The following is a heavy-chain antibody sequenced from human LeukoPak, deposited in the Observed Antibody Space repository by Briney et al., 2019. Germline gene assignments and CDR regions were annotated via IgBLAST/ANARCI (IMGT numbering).Heavy chain of an antibody. CDR1: GLTFSRYA. D-gene: IGHD5-12*01. V-gene: IGHV3-23*01. Sequence: PGGSLRLSCAASGLTFSRYAMSWVRQAPGKGLEWVSALTDNGGSTYYADSGKGRFTISRDNSKNTLYLQMHSLRAEDTAVYYCAKHAYNGYGADYFDYWGQGTLVTVSP. J-gene: IGHJ4*02. CDR2: LTDNGGST. CDR3: AKHAYNGYGADYFDY.